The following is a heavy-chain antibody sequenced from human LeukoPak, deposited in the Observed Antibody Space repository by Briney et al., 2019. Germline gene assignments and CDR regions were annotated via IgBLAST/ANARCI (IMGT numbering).Heavy chain of an antibody. CDR3: ARARGELTLYYYIDV. V-gene: IGHV3-48*03. J-gene: IGHJ6*03. D-gene: IGHD3-10*01. Sequence: GGSLRLSCAASGFSFSSYEMNWVRQAPGKGLEWVSNISSSGSNIHYADSVKGRFTISRDNAENSLYLQMNSLRAEDTAVYCCARARGELTLYYYIDVWGKGTTVTVSS. CDR1: GFSFSSYE. CDR2: ISSSGSNI.